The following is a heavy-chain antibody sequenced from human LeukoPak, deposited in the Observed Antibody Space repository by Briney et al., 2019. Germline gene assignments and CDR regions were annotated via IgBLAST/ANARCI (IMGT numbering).Heavy chain of an antibody. Sequence: GASVKVSCKASGYTFTSYYMHWVRQAPGQGLEWMGIINPSGGSTSYAQKFQGRVTMTRDMSTSTVYMELSSLRSEDTAVYYCARDLTYSSSWYQTYYYYYYMDVWGKGTTVTVSS. CDR1: GYTFTSYY. CDR3: ARDLTYSSSWYQTYYYYYYMDV. J-gene: IGHJ6*03. V-gene: IGHV1-46*01. CDR2: INPSGGST. D-gene: IGHD6-13*01.